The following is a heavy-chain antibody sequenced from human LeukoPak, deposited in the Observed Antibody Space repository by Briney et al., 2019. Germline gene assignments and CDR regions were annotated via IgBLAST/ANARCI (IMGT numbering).Heavy chain of an antibody. Sequence: ASVKVPCKASGYTFTGYYMHWVRQAPGQGLEWMGWINPNSGGTNYAQKFQGRVTMTRDTSISTAYMELSRLRSDDTAVYYCARNDYGDYKSDYWGQGTLVTVSS. CDR1: GYTFTGYY. D-gene: IGHD4-17*01. V-gene: IGHV1-2*02. CDR3: ARNDYGDYKSDY. CDR2: INPNSGGT. J-gene: IGHJ4*02.